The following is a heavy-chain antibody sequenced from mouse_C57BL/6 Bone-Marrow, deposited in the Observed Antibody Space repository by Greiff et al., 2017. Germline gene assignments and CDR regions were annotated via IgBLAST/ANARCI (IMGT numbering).Heavy chain of an antibody. J-gene: IGHJ2*01. Sequence: EVQRVESGGDSVKPGGSLKLSCAASGFTFSSYGMSWVRQTPDKRLEWVATISSGGSYTYYPDSVKGRFTISRDNAKNTLYLQMSSLKSEDTAMYYCARQFSYSNYDYFDYWGQGTTLTVSS. CDR2: ISSGGSYT. D-gene: IGHD2-5*01. V-gene: IGHV5-6*01. CDR1: GFTFSSYG. CDR3: ARQFSYSNYDYFDY.